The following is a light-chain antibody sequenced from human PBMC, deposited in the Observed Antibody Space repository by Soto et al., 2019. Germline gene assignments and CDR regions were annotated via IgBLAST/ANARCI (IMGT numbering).Light chain of an antibody. CDR3: AAWDNSLSGRV. CDR2: DDN. J-gene: IGLJ3*02. Sequence: QSVLTQPPSASGTPGQRVTISCSGSSSNIGSNYVYWYQQLPGTAPKLLVFDDNQRPSGVPDRFSDSKSGTSASLASSGLRSEDEADYYCAAWDNSLSGRVFGGGTKLTVL. V-gene: IGLV1-47*02. CDR1: SSNIGSNY.